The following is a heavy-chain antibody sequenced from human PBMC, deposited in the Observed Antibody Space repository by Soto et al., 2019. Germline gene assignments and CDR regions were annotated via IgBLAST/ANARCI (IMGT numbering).Heavy chain of an antibody. CDR1: GGSISSSSYY. Sequence: TLSLTCTVSGGSISSSSYYWCWIRQPPGKGLEWIGSIYYSGSTYYSTSLKTRLTISKDTSKNQVVLTMTNMGPVDTATYYCARISNCGGDWKRDYWGQGTLVTVSS. V-gene: IGHV4-39*06. D-gene: IGHD2-21*02. J-gene: IGHJ4*02. CDR3: ARISNCGGDWKRDY. CDR2: IYYSGST.